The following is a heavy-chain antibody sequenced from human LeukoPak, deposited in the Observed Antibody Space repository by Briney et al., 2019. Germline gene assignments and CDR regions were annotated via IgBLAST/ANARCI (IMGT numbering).Heavy chain of an antibody. CDR3: AREKGPDYYDSSGSFDY. V-gene: IGHV4-61*01. CDR2: IYYSGST. D-gene: IGHD3-22*01. CDR1: NGSISSDTYF. J-gene: IGHJ4*02. Sequence: SETLSLTCTVSNGSISSDTYFWSWIRQPPGKGLEWIGYIYYSGSTYYNPSLKSRVTISVDTSKNQFSLKLSSVTAADTAVYYCAREKGPDYYDSSGSFDYWGQGTLVTVSS.